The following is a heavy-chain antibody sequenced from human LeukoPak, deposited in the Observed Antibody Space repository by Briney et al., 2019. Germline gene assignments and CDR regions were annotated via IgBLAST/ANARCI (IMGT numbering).Heavy chain of an antibody. J-gene: IGHJ6*02. CDR3: ATQTRCSGGSCYLYYYYGMDV. V-gene: IGHV4-34*01. Sequence: ASETLSLTCAVYGGSISGYYWSWIRQPPGKGLEWIGDINHSGSTNYNPSLKSRVTISVDTSKNQFSLKLSSVTAADTAVYYCATQTRCSGGSCYLYYYYGMDVWGQGTTVTVSS. D-gene: IGHD2-15*01. CDR1: GGSISGYY. CDR2: INHSGST.